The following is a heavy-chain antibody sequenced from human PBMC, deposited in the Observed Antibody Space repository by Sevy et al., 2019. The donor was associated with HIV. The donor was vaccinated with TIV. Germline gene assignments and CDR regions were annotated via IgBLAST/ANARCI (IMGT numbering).Heavy chain of an antibody. J-gene: IGHJ5*02. D-gene: IGHD2-2*03. V-gene: IGHV1-8*01. CDR2: MNPNSGNT. CDR3: ARGTVLLGIVVVPAARGWFDP. Sequence: ASVKVSCKASGYTFTNYDINWVRQATGQGLEWMGWMNPNSGNTGYAQKFQGRVTMTRNNSISTAYMELGSLRSADTAGYYCARGTVLLGIVVVPAARGWFDPWGQGTLVTVSS. CDR1: GYTFTNYD.